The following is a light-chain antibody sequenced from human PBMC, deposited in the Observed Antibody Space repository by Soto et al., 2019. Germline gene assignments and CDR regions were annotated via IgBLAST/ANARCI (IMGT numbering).Light chain of an antibody. J-gene: IGKJ1*01. V-gene: IGKV1-39*01. CDR3: QQSDISPPWT. CDR1: QSIGHY. Sequence: DIRLTQSPSSLSASIRDRVTITCRASQSIGHYLNWYQQKRGKAPQLMIYSASTLHSGVPSRFSGSGSGTDFTLTISSLQPDDFATYFCQQSDISPPWTFGQGTQVELK. CDR2: SAS.